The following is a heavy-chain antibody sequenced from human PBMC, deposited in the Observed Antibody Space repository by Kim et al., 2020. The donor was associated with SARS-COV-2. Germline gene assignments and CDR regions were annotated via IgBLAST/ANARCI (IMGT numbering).Heavy chain of an antibody. CDR3: ARSTGYSYGLYYYGMDV. CDR2: IYHSGST. Sequence: SETLSLTCAVSGGSISSSNWWSWVRQPPGKGLEWIGEIYHSGSTNYNPSLKSRVTISVDKSKNQFSLKLSSVTAADTAVYYCARSTGYSYGLYYYGMDVWGQGTTGTVSS. CDR1: GGSISSSNW. V-gene: IGHV4-4*02. D-gene: IGHD5-18*01. J-gene: IGHJ6*02.